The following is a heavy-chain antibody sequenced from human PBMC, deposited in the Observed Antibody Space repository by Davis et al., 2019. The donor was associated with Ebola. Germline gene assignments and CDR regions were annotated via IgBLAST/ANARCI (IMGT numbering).Heavy chain of an antibody. CDR1: GFTFGTYS. V-gene: IGHV3-21*01. CDR2: ISSSSSYI. J-gene: IGHJ6*02. CDR3: ARSINNYYYGMDV. Sequence: PGGSLRLSCAAPGFTFGTYSMNWVRQAPGKGLEWVSSISSSSSYIYYADSVRGRFTISRDNAKNSLYLQMNSLRAEDTAVYYCARSINNYYYGMDVWGQGTTVTVSS.